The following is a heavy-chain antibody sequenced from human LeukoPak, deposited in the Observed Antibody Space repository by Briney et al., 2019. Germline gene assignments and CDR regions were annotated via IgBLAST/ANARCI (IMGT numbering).Heavy chain of an antibody. Sequence: GASVKVSCKASGYTFTGYYMHWVRQAPGQGLEWMGWINPNSGGTNYAQKFQGWVTMTRDTSISTAYMELSRLRSDDTAVYYCARDSDYGDYVGYFQHWGQGTLVTVSS. V-gene: IGHV1-2*04. CDR3: ARDSDYGDYVGYFQH. J-gene: IGHJ1*01. D-gene: IGHD4-17*01. CDR2: INPNSGGT. CDR1: GYTFTGYY.